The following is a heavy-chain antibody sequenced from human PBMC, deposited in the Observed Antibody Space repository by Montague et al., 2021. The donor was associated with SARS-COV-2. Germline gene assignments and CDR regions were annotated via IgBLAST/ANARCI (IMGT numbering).Heavy chain of an antibody. Sequence: SETLSLTCTVSGGSISSYYWSWIRQPPGKGLEWIGYIYYSGSTNYNPSXKSRVTLSVDTSKNQFSLKLSSVTAADTAVYYCARGSGWMGNAFDIWGQGTMVTVSS. D-gene: IGHD6-19*01. J-gene: IGHJ3*02. CDR1: GGSISSYY. V-gene: IGHV4-59*01. CDR2: IYYSGST. CDR3: ARGSGWMGNAFDI.